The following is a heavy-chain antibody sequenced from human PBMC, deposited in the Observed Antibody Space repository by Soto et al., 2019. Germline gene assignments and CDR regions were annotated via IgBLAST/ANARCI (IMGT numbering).Heavy chain of an antibody. CDR1: GYTFTGYY. CDR2: INPNSGGT. CDR3: ARTLYYYDSSGYPYDY. D-gene: IGHD3-22*01. J-gene: IGHJ4*02. Sequence: ASVKVSCKASGYTFTGYYMHWVRQAPGQGLEWMGWINPNSGGTNYAQKFQGRVTMTRDTSISTAYMELSRLRSDDTAVYYWARTLYYYDSSGYPYDYGGQGTLVTVSS. V-gene: IGHV1-2*02.